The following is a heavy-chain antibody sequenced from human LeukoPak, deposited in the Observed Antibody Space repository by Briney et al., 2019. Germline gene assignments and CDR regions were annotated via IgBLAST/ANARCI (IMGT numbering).Heavy chain of an antibody. J-gene: IGHJ4*02. CDR1: GGSISGSSYY. D-gene: IGHD1-26*01. CDR3: ATVGVFDY. V-gene: IGHV4-39*01. Sequence: PSETLSLTCTVSGGSISGSSYYWGWIRQPPGKGLEWIGSICYSGTTNYNPSLKSRVTISVDTSKNKFSLKLSSVTAADTAVYYCATVGVFDYWGQGTLVTVSS. CDR2: ICYSGTT.